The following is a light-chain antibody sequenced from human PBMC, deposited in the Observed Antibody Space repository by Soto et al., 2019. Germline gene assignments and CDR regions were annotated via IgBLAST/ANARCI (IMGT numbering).Light chain of an antibody. J-gene: IGKJ1*01. CDR2: RAS. CDR1: QSISSW. CDR3: QQYDNHWT. Sequence: MTHSPSTLSTSLGYRATITCRSSQSISSWLAWYQQKPGKAPKLLIYRASSLESGVPSRFSGSGSGTEFTLTISSLQPDDFATYYCQQYDNHWTFGQGTKVDI. V-gene: IGKV1-5*03.